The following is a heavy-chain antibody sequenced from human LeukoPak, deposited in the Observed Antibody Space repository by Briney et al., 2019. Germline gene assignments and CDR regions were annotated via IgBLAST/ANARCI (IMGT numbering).Heavy chain of an antibody. V-gene: IGHV3-66*02. CDR3: ASGMRGYGDYGPKYYYYYGMDV. CDR1: GFTVSSNY. D-gene: IGHD4-17*01. J-gene: IGHJ6*02. Sequence: GGSLRLSCAASGFTVSSNYMSWVRQAPGKGLEWVSVIYSGGSTYYADSVKGRFTISRDNSKNTLYLQMNSLRAEDTAVYYCASGMRGYGDYGPKYYYYYGMDVWGQGTTVTVSS. CDR2: IYSGGST.